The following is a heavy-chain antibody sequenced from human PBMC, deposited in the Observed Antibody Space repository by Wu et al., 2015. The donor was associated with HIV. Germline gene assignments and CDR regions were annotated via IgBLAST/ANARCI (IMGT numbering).Heavy chain of an antibody. CDR3: ATRPGRIMITFGGVIVERDY. CDR1: GYTLTELS. D-gene: IGHD3-16*02. J-gene: IGHJ4*02. Sequence: QVQLVQSGAEVKKPGASVKVSCKVSGYTLTELSMHWVRQAPGKGLEWMGGFDPEDGETIYAQKFQGRVTMTEDTSTDTAYMELSSLRSEDTAVYYCATRPGRIMITFGGVIVERDYWGQGTLVTGLL. V-gene: IGHV1-24*01. CDR2: FDPEDGET.